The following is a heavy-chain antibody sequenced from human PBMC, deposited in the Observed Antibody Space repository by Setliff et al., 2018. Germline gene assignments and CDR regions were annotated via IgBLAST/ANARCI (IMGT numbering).Heavy chain of an antibody. CDR3: ARLGRSPTSARWYYMDV. CDR2: ISPSGST. Sequence: PSETLSLTCSVSGASITSGGFYWTWIRQPAGKGLEWIGHISPSGSTTYNPSVKSRVTISLDTSKNHFSLRLTSVTAADTAAYYCARLGRSPTSARWYYMDVWGKGTTVTVSS. J-gene: IGHJ6*03. CDR1: GASITSGGFY. V-gene: IGHV4-61*09. D-gene: IGHD7-27*01.